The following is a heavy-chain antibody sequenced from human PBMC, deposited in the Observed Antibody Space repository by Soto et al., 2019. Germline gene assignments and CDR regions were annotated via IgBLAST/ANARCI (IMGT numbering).Heavy chain of an antibody. CDR2: IIPILGIA. CDR1: GGTFSSYA. J-gene: IGHJ4*02. Sequence: ASVKVSCKASGGTFSSYAISWVRQAPGQGLEWMGGIIPILGIANYAQKFQGRVTITADKSTSTAYMELSSLRSEDTAVYYCARGIYDYVWGSYRYYFDYWGQGTLVTVSS. V-gene: IGHV1-69*10. D-gene: IGHD3-16*02. CDR3: ARGIYDYVWGSYRYYFDY.